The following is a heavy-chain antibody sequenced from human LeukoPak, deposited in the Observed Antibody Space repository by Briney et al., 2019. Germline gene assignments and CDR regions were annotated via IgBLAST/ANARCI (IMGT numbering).Heavy chain of an antibody. D-gene: IGHD3-22*01. CDR3: ARTYDSRGYFVDY. V-gene: IGHV3-11*01. CDR1: GFTFRKYW. Sequence: GGSLRLSCTASGFTFRKYWLHWVRQARGKGLEWVSYISSSGSNVYYADSVKGRFTISRDNAKNSLFLEMNSLRAEDTAVYYCARTYDSRGYFVDYWGQGTRVTVSS. CDR2: ISSSGSNV. J-gene: IGHJ4*02.